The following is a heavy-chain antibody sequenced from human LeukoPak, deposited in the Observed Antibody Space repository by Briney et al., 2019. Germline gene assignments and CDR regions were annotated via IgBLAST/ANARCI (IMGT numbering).Heavy chain of an antibody. CDR3: ARDTYNWNVDAFDP. CDR1: GGSFSGYY. D-gene: IGHD1-20*01. CDR2: INHSAST. J-gene: IGHJ5*02. Sequence: SETLSLTCAVYGGSFSGYYWSWVRQPPGKGLEWSGEINHSASTDYNPSLKSRVTISIDKSKNHFSLELTSVTAADTAIYYCARDTYNWNVDAFDPWGQGTLVTDSS. V-gene: IGHV4-34*01.